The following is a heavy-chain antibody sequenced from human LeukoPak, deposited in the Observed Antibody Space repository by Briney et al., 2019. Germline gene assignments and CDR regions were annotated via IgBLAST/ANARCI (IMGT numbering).Heavy chain of an antibody. D-gene: IGHD2-2*01. CDR2: ISDNGGST. CDR3: AKAGQGSTWPWYFDL. Sequence: PGGSLRLSCAASGLTFNSYAMSWIRQAAGKGLEWVSAISDNGGSTYYADSVRGRFTISRDNSKNTLYLQMNSLRAEDTAVYYCAKAGQGSTWPWYFDLWGRGTLVTVSS. CDR1: GLTFNSYA. V-gene: IGHV3-23*01. J-gene: IGHJ2*01.